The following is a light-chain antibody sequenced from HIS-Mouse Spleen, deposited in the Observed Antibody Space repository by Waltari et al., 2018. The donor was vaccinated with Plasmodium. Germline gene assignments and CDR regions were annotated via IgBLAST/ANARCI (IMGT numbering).Light chain of an antibody. V-gene: IGLV3-25*03. Sequence: SYELTQPPSVSVSPGQTPRITCSGDALPKHYAYWYQQKPGQAPVLVIYKDRERRSGMLERVCGSSSGTTVTLTISGVQAEDEADYYCQSADSSGTYRVFGGGTKLTVL. J-gene: IGLJ2*01. CDR2: KDR. CDR3: QSADSSGTYRV. CDR1: ALPKHY.